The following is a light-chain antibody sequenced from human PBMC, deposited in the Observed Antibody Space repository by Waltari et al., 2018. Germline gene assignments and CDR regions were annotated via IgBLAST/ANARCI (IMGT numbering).Light chain of an antibody. V-gene: IGKV3-20*01. CDR3: QQYGSSPLT. CDR2: GVF. Sequence: EIVLTQSPDTLSLSPGEPATLSCRASQSVRSPYLAWYQQKPGQPPRLLIYGVFSRATGIPDRFSGSGSWTDFTLTINRLEPEDFAVYSCQQYGSSPLTFGGGTKVEI. J-gene: IGKJ4*01. CDR1: QSVRSPY.